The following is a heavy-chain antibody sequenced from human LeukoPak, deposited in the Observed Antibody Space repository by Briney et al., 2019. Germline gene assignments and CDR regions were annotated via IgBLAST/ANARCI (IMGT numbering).Heavy chain of an antibody. CDR1: GFAFTETW. V-gene: IGHV3-74*01. D-gene: IGHD6-13*01. CDR3: AREVVGIAAAGNAFDY. J-gene: IGHJ4*02. Sequence: PGGSLRLSCATSGFAFTETWMHWVRQVPGKGLVWVSRIRSDGSDERYAVAVKGRFTISRDNAKNTLYLQMNSLRAEDTAVYYCAREVVGIAAAGNAFDYWGQGTLVTVSS. CDR2: IRSDGSDE.